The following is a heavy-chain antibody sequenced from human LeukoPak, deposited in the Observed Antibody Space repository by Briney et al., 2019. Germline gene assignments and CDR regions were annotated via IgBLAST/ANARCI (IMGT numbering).Heavy chain of an antibody. Sequence: ASVKVSCKASGYTFTDYPIHWVRQAPGQGLEWVGYINPNNGATNSPQKVQGRAALTRDTSSSTAYMELRRLTSDDTAVYYCAIFSLAATGNSPYWGQGTPVTVSS. CDR3: AIFSLAATGNSPY. CDR1: GYTFTDYP. V-gene: IGHV1-2*02. D-gene: IGHD6-13*01. CDR2: INPNNGAT. J-gene: IGHJ4*02.